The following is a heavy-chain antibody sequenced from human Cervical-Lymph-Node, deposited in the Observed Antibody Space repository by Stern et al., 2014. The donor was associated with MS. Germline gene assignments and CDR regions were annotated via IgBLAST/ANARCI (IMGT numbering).Heavy chain of an antibody. J-gene: IGHJ1*01. D-gene: IGHD4-23*01. CDR3: AREGGNTAEYFQH. Sequence: DQLVESGGGVVQPGRSLRLSCAASGFTFSSSGMHWVRQAPGKGLEWLAIILHDGSNTYYADSVKGRFTISRDNSKNTLYLQMNSLRAEDTAVYYCAREGGNTAEYFQHWGQGTLVTVSS. V-gene: IGHV3-33*01. CDR1: GFTFSSSG. CDR2: ILHDGSNT.